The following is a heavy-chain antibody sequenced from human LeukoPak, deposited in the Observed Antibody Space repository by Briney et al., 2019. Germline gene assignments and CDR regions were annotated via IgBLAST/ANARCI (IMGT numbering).Heavy chain of an antibody. J-gene: IGHJ4*02. D-gene: IGHD5-24*01. CDR1: GYTFTSYG. CDR3: AKSRDGYNSYYFDY. CDR2: ISAYNGNT. Sequence: ASVNVSCTASGYTFTSYGISWVRQAPGQGLEWMGWISAYNGNTNYAQKLQGRVTMTTDTSTSTAYMELRSLRSDDTAVYYCAKSRDGYNSYYFDYWGQGTLVTVSS. V-gene: IGHV1-18*01.